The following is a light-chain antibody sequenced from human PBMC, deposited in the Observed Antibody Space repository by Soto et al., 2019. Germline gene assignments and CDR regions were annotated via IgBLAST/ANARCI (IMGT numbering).Light chain of an antibody. CDR1: QDITNY. V-gene: IGKV1-33*01. CDR2: GAS. CDR3: QHYGDFPFT. J-gene: IGKJ3*01. Sequence: DIQMTQSPSSLSASVGDRVTITCQASQDITNYLSWYQQKPGKAPKLLIYGASTLQTGVPSRFSGGGSGTDFTLTIRGLQPEDIATYYCQHYGDFPFTFGPGTKVEI.